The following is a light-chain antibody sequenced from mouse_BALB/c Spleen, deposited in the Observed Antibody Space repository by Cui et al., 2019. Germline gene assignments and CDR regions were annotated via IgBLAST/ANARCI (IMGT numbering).Light chain of an antibody. CDR2: DTS. J-gene: IGKJ4*01. CDR3: HQRSSYPT. Sequence: QIVLTQSPAIMSASPGEKVTMTCSASSSIGYMHWYHQTPGTSPKRWIYDTSKLASGVPARFSGGGSGTSYSLTISSMEAEDAATYYCHQRSSYPTFGSGTKLEIK. V-gene: IGKV4-70*01. CDR1: SSIGY.